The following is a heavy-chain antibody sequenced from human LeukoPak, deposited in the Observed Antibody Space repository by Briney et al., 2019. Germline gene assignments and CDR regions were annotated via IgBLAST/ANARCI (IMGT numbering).Heavy chain of an antibody. D-gene: IGHD6-13*01. Sequence: GGSLRLSCAASGFTFSSYAMHWVRQAPGKGLEWVAVISYDGSNKYYADSVKGRFTISRDNSKNTLYLQMNSLRAEDTAVYYCARDSLTKSSLAAAGTGRFDYWGQGTLVTVSS. V-gene: IGHV3-30-3*01. CDR3: ARDSLTKSSLAAAGTGRFDY. CDR1: GFTFSSYA. CDR2: ISYDGSNK. J-gene: IGHJ4*02.